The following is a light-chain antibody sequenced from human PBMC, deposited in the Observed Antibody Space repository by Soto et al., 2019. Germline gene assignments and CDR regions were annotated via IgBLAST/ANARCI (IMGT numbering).Light chain of an antibody. CDR1: QGISKY. J-gene: IGKJ4*01. CDR3: QKYKSEPLS. V-gene: IGKV1-27*01. CDR2: AAS. Sequence: IQMTQSPSSLSASVGSRVTITCRASQGISKYLAWYQQKPGKVPKLLIYAASALQSGVPSRFSGSGSGTVFTLTISSLQPEDVATYYCQKYKSEPLSFGGGTKVDIK.